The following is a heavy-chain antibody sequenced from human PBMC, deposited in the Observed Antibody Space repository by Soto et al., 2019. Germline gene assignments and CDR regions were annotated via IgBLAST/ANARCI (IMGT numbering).Heavy chain of an antibody. CDR2: IYHSGST. J-gene: IGHJ6*02. D-gene: IGHD6-13*01. CDR1: GGSISSSNW. CDR3: ARDWRYSSSWYYYYGMDV. V-gene: IGHV4-4*02. Sequence: QVQLQESGPGLVKPSGTLSLTCAVSGGSISSSNWWSWVRQPPGKGLEWIGEIYHSGSTNYNPSLKSRVTISVDKSKNQISLKLSSVTAADTAVYYCARDWRYSSSWYYYYGMDVWGQGTTVTVSS.